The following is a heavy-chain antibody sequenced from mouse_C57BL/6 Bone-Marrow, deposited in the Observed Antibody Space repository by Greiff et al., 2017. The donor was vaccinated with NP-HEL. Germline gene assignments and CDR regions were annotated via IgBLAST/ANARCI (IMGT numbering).Heavy chain of an antibody. V-gene: IGHV1-50*01. CDR2: IDPSDSYT. D-gene: IGHD1-1*01. Sequence: QVQLQQPGAELVKPGASVKLSCKASGYTFTTYWMQWVQQRPGQGLEWIGEIDPSDSYTNYNQKFKGKATLTVDTSSSTANMQLSSLTSEDSAVYYCARKAYYGRSYEFAYWGQGTLVTVSA. J-gene: IGHJ3*01. CDR3: ARKAYYGRSYEFAY. CDR1: GYTFTTYW.